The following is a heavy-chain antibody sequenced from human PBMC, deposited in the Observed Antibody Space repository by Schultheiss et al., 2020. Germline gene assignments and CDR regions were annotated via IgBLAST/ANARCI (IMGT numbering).Heavy chain of an antibody. CDR2: IYYSGST. J-gene: IGHJ4*02. V-gene: IGHV4-61*01. Sequence: SATLSLTCTVSGGSVSSGSYYWSWIRQPPGKGLEWIGYIYYSGSTNYNPSLKSRVTISVDTSKNQFSLKLSSVTAADTAVYYCAREFGQQLVLPQPIFDYWGQGTLVTVSS. CDR3: AREFGQQLVLPQPIFDY. D-gene: IGHD6-13*01. CDR1: GGSVSSGSYY.